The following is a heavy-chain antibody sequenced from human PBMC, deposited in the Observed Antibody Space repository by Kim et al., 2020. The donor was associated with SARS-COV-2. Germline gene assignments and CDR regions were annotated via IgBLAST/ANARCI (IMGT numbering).Heavy chain of an antibody. CDR1: GYSFTASD. V-gene: IGHV1-18*01. CDR3: AGDLGRKYDP. Sequence: ASVKVSCKASGYSFTASDIYWVRQAPGQGLEWMGWISTYNYNRKYAQNLQGRATMTIDTSTSTAYLELRSLRSDDTAVYYCAGDLGRKYDPWGQGTLVTVSS. CDR2: ISTYNYNR. J-gene: IGHJ5*02.